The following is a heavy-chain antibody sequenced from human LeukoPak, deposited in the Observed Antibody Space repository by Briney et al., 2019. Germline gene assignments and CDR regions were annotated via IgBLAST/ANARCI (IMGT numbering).Heavy chain of an antibody. CDR1: GGSISSYY. D-gene: IGHD3-3*01. Sequence: SETLSLTCTVSGGSISSYYWSWIRQPPGKGLEWIGYIYYSGSTNYNPSLKSRVTISVDTSKNQFSLKLSSVTAADTAVYYCARDRGDYDFWSGPPDAFDIWGQGTMVTVSS. CDR3: ARDRGDYDFWSGPPDAFDI. CDR2: IYYSGST. J-gene: IGHJ3*02. V-gene: IGHV4-59*01.